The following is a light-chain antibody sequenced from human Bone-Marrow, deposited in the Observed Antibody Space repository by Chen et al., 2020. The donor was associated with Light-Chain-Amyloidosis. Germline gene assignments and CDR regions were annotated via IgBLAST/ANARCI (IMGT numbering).Light chain of an antibody. Sequence: EIVLTQSPGTLSLSPGEGANLSCRASQTISSNYLTWYQQKFGQAPRLLIYGSSSRATGIPDRFTGSGSGKDFTLTINRLEPEDFAMYYCQQYGTSPLTVGGGTKVEIK. CDR2: GSS. J-gene: IGKJ4*01. CDR3: QQYGTSPLT. CDR1: QTISSNY. V-gene: IGKV3-20*01.